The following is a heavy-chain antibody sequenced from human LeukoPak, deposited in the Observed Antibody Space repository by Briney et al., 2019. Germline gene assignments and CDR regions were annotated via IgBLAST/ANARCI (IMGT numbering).Heavy chain of an antibody. CDR2: IIPIFGTA. J-gene: IGHJ6*02. CDR1: GGTFSSYA. D-gene: IGHD2-2*01. Sequence: SVKVSCKASGGTFSSYAISWVRQAPGQGLEWMGGIIPIFGTANSAQKFQGRVTITADESTSTAYMELSSLRSEDTAVYYCARSESEVVPAANDYYYGMDVWGQGTTVTVSS. CDR3: ARSESEVVPAANDYYYGMDV. V-gene: IGHV1-69*13.